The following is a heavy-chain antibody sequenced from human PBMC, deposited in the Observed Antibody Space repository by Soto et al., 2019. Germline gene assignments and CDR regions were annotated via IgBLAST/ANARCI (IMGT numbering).Heavy chain of an antibody. CDR1: GGSFSGYY. CDR2: INHSGST. D-gene: IGHD2-2*01. CDR3: ARVQRVVPSHWFDP. V-gene: IGHV4-34*01. J-gene: IGHJ5*02. Sequence: LSLTCAVYGGSFSGYYWSWIRQPPGKGLEWIGEINHSGSTNYNPSLKSRVTISVDTSKNQFSLKLSSVTAADTAVYYCARVQRVVPSHWFDPWGQGTLVTVSS.